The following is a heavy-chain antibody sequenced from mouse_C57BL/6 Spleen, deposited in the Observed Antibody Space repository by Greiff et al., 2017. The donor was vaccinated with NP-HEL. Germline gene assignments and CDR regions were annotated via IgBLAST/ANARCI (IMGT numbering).Heavy chain of an antibody. V-gene: IGHV1-54*01. CDR2: INPGSGGT. J-gene: IGHJ3*01. Sequence: VQLQQSGAELVRPGTSVKVSCKASGYAFTNYLIEWVKQRPGQGLEWIGVINPGSGGTNYNEKFKGKATLTADKSSSTAYMQLSSLTSEDSAVYFCARSYDCDGGWFAYWGQGTLVTVSA. D-gene: IGHD2-4*01. CDR3: ARSYDCDGGWFAY. CDR1: GYAFTNYL.